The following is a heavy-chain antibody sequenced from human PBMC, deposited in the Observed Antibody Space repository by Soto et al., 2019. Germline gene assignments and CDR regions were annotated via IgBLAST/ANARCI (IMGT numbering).Heavy chain of an antibody. CDR2: INWNSGDI. D-gene: IGHD2-8*02. CDR1: GFTFDDFA. V-gene: IGHV3-9*01. CDR3: VKDIGASGAYWYFDL. J-gene: IGHJ2*01. Sequence: GGSLRVSCAASGFTFDDFAMHWVRQAPGKGLEWVSGINWNSGDIDYADSVRGRFTISRDNAKNALYLQMNSLRAEDAAFYYCVKDIGASGAYWYFDLWGRGTLVTVSS.